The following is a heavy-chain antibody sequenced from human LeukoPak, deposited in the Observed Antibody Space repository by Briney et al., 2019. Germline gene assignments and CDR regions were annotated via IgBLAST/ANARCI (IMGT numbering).Heavy chain of an antibody. Sequence: ASVKVSCKASGYTFTGYYMHWVRQAPGQGLEWMGWINPYSGGTNYAQKFQGRVTMTRDTSISTAYMELSRLRSDDTAVYYCVRDRTKYCSSTSCPLDYWGQGTLVTVSS. D-gene: IGHD2-2*01. CDR2: INPYSGGT. J-gene: IGHJ4*02. CDR1: GYTFTGYY. CDR3: VRDRTKYCSSTSCPLDY. V-gene: IGHV1-2*02.